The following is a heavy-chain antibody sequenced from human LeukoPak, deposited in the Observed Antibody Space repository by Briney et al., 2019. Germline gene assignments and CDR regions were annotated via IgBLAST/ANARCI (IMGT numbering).Heavy chain of an antibody. Sequence: SVKVSCKASGDTFSSYTIGWVRQAPGQGLEWMGGIIPRFGTPKYAQKFQGRVTITTDASTTTAYMELSSLRSEDTAVYYCARGPGDFYDTRGYYYVPDSWGQGTLVTVSS. CDR3: ARGPGDFYDTRGYYYVPDS. CDR1: GDTFSSYT. D-gene: IGHD3-22*01. J-gene: IGHJ4*02. V-gene: IGHV1-69*05. CDR2: IIPRFGTP.